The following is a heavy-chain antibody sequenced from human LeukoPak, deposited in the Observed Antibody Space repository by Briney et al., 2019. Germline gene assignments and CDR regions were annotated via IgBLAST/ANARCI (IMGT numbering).Heavy chain of an antibody. CDR2: MSPNSGDT. D-gene: IGHD7-27*01. CDR3: ARGPPNWGYDY. CDR1: GYTFTSYD. J-gene: IGHJ4*02. V-gene: IGHV1-8*01. Sequence: ASVKVSCKASGYTFTSYDFNWVRQATGQRPEWMGWMSPNSGDTGYAQKFQDRVTMTRNTSISTAYMELSSLRSDDTAVYYCARGPPNWGYDYWGPGTLVTVPS.